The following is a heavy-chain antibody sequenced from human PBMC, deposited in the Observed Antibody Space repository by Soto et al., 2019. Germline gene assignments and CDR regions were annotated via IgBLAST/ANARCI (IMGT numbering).Heavy chain of an antibody. CDR3: AKDRAGNLYFDY. V-gene: IGHV3-23*01. CDR2: ISGSGGDT. Sequence: GGSLRLSCAASGFTFSNYAMNWVRQAPGKGLEWVSTISGSGGDTFYADSVKGRFTISRDNSKNTLYLQMNSLTAEDTAVYYCAKDRAGNLYFDYWGQGTLVTVSS. J-gene: IGHJ4*02. CDR1: GFTFSNYA.